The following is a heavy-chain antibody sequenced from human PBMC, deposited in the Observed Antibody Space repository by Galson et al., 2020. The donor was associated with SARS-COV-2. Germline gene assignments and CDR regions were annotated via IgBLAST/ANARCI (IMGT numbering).Heavy chain of an antibody. CDR3: EGALAI. Sequence: GGSLRLSCAASGFAFSNYWMHWVRQAPGKGLVWVSRIKSAGSIISYADSVKGRFTISRDNAKNTLYLQMNSLRSEDTALYYCEGALAIWGQGTLVTVSS. CDR1: GFAFSNYW. CDR2: IKSAGSII. J-gene: IGHJ4*02. V-gene: IGHV3-74*01.